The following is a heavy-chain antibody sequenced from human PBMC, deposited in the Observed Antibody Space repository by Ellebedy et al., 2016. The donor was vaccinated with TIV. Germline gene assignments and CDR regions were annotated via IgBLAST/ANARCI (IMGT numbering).Heavy chain of an antibody. J-gene: IGHJ4*02. Sequence: GGSLRLXXAASGFTFSSYAMSWVRQAPGKGLEWVSAISSNGGSTYYADSVKGRFTISRDNSKNTLYLQMSSLRAEDTAVYYCVKGGGGNQRYFDYWGQGTLVTVSS. CDR1: GFTFSSYA. D-gene: IGHD3-16*01. V-gene: IGHV3-64D*06. CDR3: VKGGGGNQRYFDY. CDR2: ISSNGGST.